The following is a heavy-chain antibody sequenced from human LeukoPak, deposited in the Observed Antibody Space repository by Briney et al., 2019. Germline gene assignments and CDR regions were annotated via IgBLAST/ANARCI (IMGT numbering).Heavy chain of an antibody. CDR1: GGSISSGSYY. CDR2: IYYSGST. D-gene: IGHD2-15*01. J-gene: IGHJ4*02. Sequence: PSETLSLTCTVSGGSISSGSYYWGWIRQPPGKGLEWIGSIYYSGSTYYNPSLKSRVTISVDTSKNQFSLKLSSVTAADTAVYYCAAPMQGGYCSGGSCQGYYFDYWGQGTPVTVSS. V-gene: IGHV4-39*07. CDR3: AAPMQGGYCSGGSCQGYYFDY.